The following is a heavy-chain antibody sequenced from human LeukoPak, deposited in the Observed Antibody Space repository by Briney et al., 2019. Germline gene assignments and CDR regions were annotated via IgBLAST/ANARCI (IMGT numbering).Heavy chain of an antibody. J-gene: IGHJ4*02. V-gene: IGHV3-48*02. Sequence: GGSLRLSCAASGFTFSSYVMNWVRQAPGKGLEWVSFLRSRSTTKYYPGSVKGRFTVSRENAKNSLYLQMNSLRDEDTAVYFCARIGGDSSGWYHFDYWGQGTLVTVSS. D-gene: IGHD6-19*01. CDR3: ARIGGDSSGWYHFDY. CDR1: GFTFSSYV. CDR2: LRSRSTTK.